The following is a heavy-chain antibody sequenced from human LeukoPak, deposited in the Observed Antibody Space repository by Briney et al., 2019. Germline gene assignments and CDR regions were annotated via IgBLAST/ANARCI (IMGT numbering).Heavy chain of an antibody. CDR3: ARFSGTTWAFDL. V-gene: IGHV4-59*08. J-gene: IGHJ4*02. D-gene: IGHD1-14*01. CDR2: IHYSGST. Sequence: SETLSLTCTVSGGSISGYYWNWIRQSPGKGLEWIAYIHYSGSTHYNPSLKSRVSISLDTSKNQFSLILSSVTATDTAVYYCARFSGTTWAFDLWGQGTLVTVSS. CDR1: GGSISGYY.